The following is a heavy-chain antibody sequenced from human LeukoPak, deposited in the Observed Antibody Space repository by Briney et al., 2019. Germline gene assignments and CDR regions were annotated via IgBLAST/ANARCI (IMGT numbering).Heavy chain of an antibody. CDR2: IKQDGTEK. V-gene: IGHV3-7*01. CDR1: GFTFNDFW. J-gene: IGHJ4*02. D-gene: IGHD1-26*01. Sequence: PGGSLRLSCAASGFTFNDFWMNWVRQAPGKGLEWVANIKQDGTEKYYVDSVKGRFTISRDNAKNSLYLQRNSLSPEDTAVNYCAKSGTYFDFDYWGQGALVTVSS. CDR3: AKSGTYFDFDY.